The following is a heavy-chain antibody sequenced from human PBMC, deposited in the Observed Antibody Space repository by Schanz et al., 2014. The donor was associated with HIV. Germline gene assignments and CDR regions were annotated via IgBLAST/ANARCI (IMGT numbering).Heavy chain of an antibody. J-gene: IGHJ5*02. D-gene: IGHD2-15*01. CDR3: ARQRQTEGYCSGGSCGGWGWFDP. V-gene: IGHV4-4*07. CDR1: GDSISSYY. CDR2: IYSSGST. Sequence: QVQLQESGPGPVKPSETLSLTCTVSGDSISSYYWNWIRQPAGKGLEWIGHIYSSGSTKYNPSLKSRLPMSVDTSKNQLSLKLSSVTAADTAVYYCARQRQTEGYCSGGSCGGWGWFDPWGQGTLVTVSS.